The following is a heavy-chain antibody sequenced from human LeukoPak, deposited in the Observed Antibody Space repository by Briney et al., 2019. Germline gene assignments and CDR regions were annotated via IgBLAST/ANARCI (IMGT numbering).Heavy chain of an antibody. Sequence: KSSETLSLTCAVYGGSFSGYYWSWIRQPPGKGLEWIGEINHSGSTNYNPSLKSRVTISVDTSKNQFSLKLSSVTAADTAVYYCASQKPFIDGGDYWGQGTLVTVSS. D-gene: IGHD3-16*01. CDR3: ASQKPFIDGGDY. V-gene: IGHV4-34*01. CDR2: INHSGST. CDR1: GGSFSGYY. J-gene: IGHJ4*02.